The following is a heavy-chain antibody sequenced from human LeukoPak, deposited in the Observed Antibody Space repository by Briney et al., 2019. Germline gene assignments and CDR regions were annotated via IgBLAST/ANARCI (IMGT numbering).Heavy chain of an antibody. V-gene: IGHV4-39*01. CDR3: ARQRSSSWDPNHYYYYMDV. Sequence: PSVTLSLTCTVSGGSISSSSYYWGWIRQPPGKGLEWIGSIYYSGSTYYNPSLKSRVNISVDTSKNQFSLKLSSVTAADTAVYYCARQRSSSWDPNHYYYYMDVWGKGTTVTVSS. J-gene: IGHJ6*03. CDR1: GGSISSSSYY. D-gene: IGHD6-13*01. CDR2: IYYSGST.